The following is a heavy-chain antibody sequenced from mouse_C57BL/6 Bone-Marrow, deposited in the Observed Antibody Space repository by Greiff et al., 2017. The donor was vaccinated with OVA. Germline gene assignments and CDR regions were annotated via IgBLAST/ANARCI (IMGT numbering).Heavy chain of an antibody. CDR1: GYSFTSYY. J-gene: IGHJ4*01. CDR3: ARRDYYAMDY. CDR2: IYPGSGNT. V-gene: IGHV1-66*01. Sequence: VQLKQSGPELVKLGASVKISCKASGYSFTSYYIHWVKQRPGQGLEWIGWIYPGSGNTKYNEKFKGKATLTADTSSSTAYMQLSSLTSEDSAVYYCARRDYYAMDYWGQGTSVTVSS.